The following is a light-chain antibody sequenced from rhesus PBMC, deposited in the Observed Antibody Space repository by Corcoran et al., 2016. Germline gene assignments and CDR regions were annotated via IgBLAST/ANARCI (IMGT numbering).Light chain of an antibody. V-gene: IGKV1-22*01. J-gene: IGKJ3*01. CDR2: KAS. CDR3: LQYSSSPFT. CDR1: QRISSW. Sequence: DIQMTQSPSSLSASVGDTGTITCRASQRISSWLDWDQQKPGKAPKLLIYKASSLQSGVPSRFSGSGSGTAFTLPISSLQPEHFATSYCLQYSSSPFTFRPGTKLDI.